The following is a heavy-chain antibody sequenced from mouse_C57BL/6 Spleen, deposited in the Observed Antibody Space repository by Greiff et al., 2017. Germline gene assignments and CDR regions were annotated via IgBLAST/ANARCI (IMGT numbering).Heavy chain of an antibody. CDR3: ARSTVVAPYYAMDY. V-gene: IGHV1-39*01. J-gene: IGHJ4*01. CDR1: GYSFTDYN. Sequence: EVQLQQSGPELVKPRASVKISCKASGYSFTDYNMNWVKQSNGKSLEWIGVINPNYGTTSYNQKFKGKATLTVDQSSSTAYMQLNSLTSEDSAVYYCARSTVVAPYYAMDYWGQGTSVTVSS. D-gene: IGHD1-1*01. CDR2: INPNYGTT.